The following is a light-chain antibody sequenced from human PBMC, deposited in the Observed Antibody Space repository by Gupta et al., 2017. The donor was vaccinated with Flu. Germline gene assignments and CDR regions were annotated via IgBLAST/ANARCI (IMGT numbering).Light chain of an antibody. CDR1: QNIDMY. CDR2: GIS. Sequence: GDRVTITCRASQNIDMYLSWYQQKPGKAPSLLIYGISSLHSGVPLRFSGSGSGTDFTLTISSLQPEDFAVYFCQQTHSAPFTFGGGTRLEIK. J-gene: IGKJ4*01. V-gene: IGKV1-39*01. CDR3: QQTHSAPFT.